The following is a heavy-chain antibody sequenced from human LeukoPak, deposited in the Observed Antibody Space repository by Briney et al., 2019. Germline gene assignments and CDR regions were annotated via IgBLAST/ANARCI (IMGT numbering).Heavy chain of an antibody. J-gene: IGHJ4*02. V-gene: IGHV3-23*01. D-gene: IGHD5-18*01. Sequence: GGSLRLSCAASGFTLSSYAMSWVRQAPGKGLEWVSTITGSGGTTYYGDSVKGRFTISRDNSENTLYLQMNSLRAEDTAVYYCAKRIARGGYTYGPIANDYWGQGTLVTVSS. CDR2: ITGSGGTT. CDR1: GFTLSSYA. CDR3: AKRIARGGYTYGPIANDY.